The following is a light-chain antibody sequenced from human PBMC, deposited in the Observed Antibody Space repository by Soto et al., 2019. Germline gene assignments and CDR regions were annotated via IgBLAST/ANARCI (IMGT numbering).Light chain of an antibody. J-gene: IGKJ1*01. CDR3: QHYGTTPWT. CDR1: QSVCSRC. V-gene: IGKV3-20*01. CDR2: GAS. Sequence: ETVLTQSPGTLFWSTGERVTLSCRASQSVCSRCLAWYQQKPGQSPRLLIYGASSRATGIPDRFSGSGSGTDFTLTISRLEPEDFAVYYCQHYGTTPWTFGQGTKVGIK.